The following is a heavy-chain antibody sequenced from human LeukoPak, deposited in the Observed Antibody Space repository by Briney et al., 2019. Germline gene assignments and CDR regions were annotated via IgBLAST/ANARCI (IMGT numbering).Heavy chain of an antibody. V-gene: IGHV4-59*08. Sequence: SETLSLTRTVSGGSISSYYWSWIRQPPGKGLEWIGYIYYSGSTNYNPSLKSRVTISVDTSKNQFSLKLSSVTAADTAVYYCARRFSGAADYWGQGTLVTVSS. CDR1: GGSISSYY. J-gene: IGHJ4*02. CDR3: ARRFSGAADY. CDR2: IYYSGST. D-gene: IGHD3-10*01.